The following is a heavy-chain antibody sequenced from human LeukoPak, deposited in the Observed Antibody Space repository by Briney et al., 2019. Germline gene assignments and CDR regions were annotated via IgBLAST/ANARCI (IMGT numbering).Heavy chain of an antibody. D-gene: IGHD6-19*01. Sequence: GGSLRLSCAASGFTFSSYSMNWVRQAPGKGLEWVSSISSSSSYIYYADSVKGRFTISRDNAKNSLYLQMNSLRAEDTAVYYCAREIPIAVAGNYDEGSPDYWGQGTLVTVSS. CDR3: AREIPIAVAGNYDEGSPDY. V-gene: IGHV3-21*01. CDR1: GFTFSSYS. CDR2: ISSSSSYI. J-gene: IGHJ4*02.